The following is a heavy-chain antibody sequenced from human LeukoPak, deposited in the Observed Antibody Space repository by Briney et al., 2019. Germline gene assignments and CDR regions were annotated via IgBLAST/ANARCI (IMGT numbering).Heavy chain of an antibody. CDR1: GFSFSDYA. CDR3: AREYYDILNAFDI. CDR2: IDDNGDST. J-gene: IGHJ3*02. Sequence: GGSLRLSCAASGFSFSDYAMHWVRQAPGKGLEYVSAIDDNGDSTYYANSVNGRFTISRDNSKNTLYLQMGSLRAEDMAVYYCAREYYDILNAFDIWGQGTMVTVSS. V-gene: IGHV3-64*01. D-gene: IGHD3-9*01.